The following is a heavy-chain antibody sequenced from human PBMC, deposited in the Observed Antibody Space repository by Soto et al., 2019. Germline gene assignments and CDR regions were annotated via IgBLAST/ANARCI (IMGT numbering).Heavy chain of an antibody. J-gene: IGHJ4*02. D-gene: IGHD2-8*01. CDR2: IYYSGST. V-gene: IGHV4-30-4*01. Sequence: QVQLQESGPGLVKPSQTLSLTCTVSGGSISSGDYYWGWIRQPPGKGLEWIGYIYYSGSTYYNPSLKSRVTISVDTSKNQFSLKLSSVTAADTAVYYCARVRRYCTNGVCYGFDYWGQGTLVTVSS. CDR1: GGSISSGDYY. CDR3: ARVRRYCTNGVCYGFDY.